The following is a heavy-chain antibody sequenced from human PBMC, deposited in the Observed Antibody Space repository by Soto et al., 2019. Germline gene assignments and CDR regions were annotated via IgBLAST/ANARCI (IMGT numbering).Heavy chain of an antibody. Sequence: QVQLQESGPGLVKPSGTLSLICAVSGGSISSNNWWSWVRQPPGKGLEWIGEMYHSGTVNYNPSLKRRSTISVDKLKHQFCLKLSSVTAADTVVYHCARVSWNYGANWFDPWGQGTLVTVSS. CDR2: MYHSGTV. J-gene: IGHJ5*02. D-gene: IGHD1-7*01. CDR1: GGSISSNNW. CDR3: ARVSWNYGANWFDP. V-gene: IGHV4-4*02.